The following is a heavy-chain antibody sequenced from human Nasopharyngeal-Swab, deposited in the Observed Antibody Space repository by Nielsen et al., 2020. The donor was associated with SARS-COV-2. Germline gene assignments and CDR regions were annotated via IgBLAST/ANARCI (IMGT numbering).Heavy chain of an antibody. D-gene: IGHD6-13*01. J-gene: IGHJ4*02. CDR3: ARSEAEDYSSSWYDY. V-gene: IGHV4-39*01. CDR2: IYHSGST. Sequence: WIRQPPGKGLEWIGEIYHSGSTYYNPSLKSRVTISVDTSKNQFSLKLSSVAAADTAVYYCARSEAEDYSSSWYDYWGRGTLVTVSS.